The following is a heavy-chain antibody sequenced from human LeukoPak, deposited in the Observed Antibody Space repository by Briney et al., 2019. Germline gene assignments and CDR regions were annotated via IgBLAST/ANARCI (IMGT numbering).Heavy chain of an antibody. Sequence: PSETLSLTCTVSGGSISSYYWSWIRQPPGKGLEWIGYIYYSGSTNYNPSLTSRVNISVETSKNQCSLKLSSVTAADTAVYYCAGVDDDAYYDYFYLDVWGKGTTVTISS. CDR3: AGVDDDAYYDYFYLDV. CDR1: GGSISSYY. CDR2: IYYSGST. J-gene: IGHJ6*03. V-gene: IGHV4-59*08. D-gene: IGHD1-1*01.